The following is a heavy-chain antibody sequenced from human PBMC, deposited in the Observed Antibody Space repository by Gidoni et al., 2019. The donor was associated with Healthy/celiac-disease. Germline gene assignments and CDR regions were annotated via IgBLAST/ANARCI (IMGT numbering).Heavy chain of an antibody. J-gene: IGHJ4*02. V-gene: IGHV4-61*02. D-gene: IGHD6-13*01. CDR1: GGSISSGSYY. CDR3: ARDSSSWLDY. Sequence: QVQLQESGPGLVKPSQTLSLTCPVSGGSISSGSYYWSWIRQPAGKGLEWIGRIYTSGSTNYNPSLKSRVTMSVDTSKNQFSLKLSSVTAADTAVYYCARDSSSWLDYWGQGTLVTVSS. CDR2: IYTSGST.